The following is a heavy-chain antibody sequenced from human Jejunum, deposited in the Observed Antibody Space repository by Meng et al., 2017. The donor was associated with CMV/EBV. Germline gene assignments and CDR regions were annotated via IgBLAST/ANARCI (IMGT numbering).Heavy chain of an antibody. V-gene: IGHV4-59*01. Sequence: VPGGSNSTYYWSWIRQPPGKGLEWIGYIYYSGNTNYNPTLKSRATISVDTSKNQFSLKLISVTAADTALYYCARTRGKQLGLFDYWGQGTLVTVSS. CDR2: IYYSGNT. J-gene: IGHJ4*02. CDR1: GGSNSTYY. D-gene: IGHD6-6*01. CDR3: ARTRGKQLGLFDY.